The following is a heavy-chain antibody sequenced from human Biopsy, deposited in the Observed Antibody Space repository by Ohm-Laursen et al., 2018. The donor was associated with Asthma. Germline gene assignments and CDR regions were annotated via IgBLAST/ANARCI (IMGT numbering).Heavy chain of an antibody. CDR2: IYRNGNT. D-gene: IGHD2-21*02. CDR3: ARGWNCGGDCYSLDS. V-gene: IGHV4-30-2*06. Sequence: TLSLTCVVSGDSIDSGDYSWTWIRQSPGVGLEWIGYIYRNGNTYYNPILKNRVTISIDRSKNQFSLRLRSVTAADTAVYYCARGWNCGGDCYSLDSWGQGTLVTVSS. J-gene: IGHJ4*02. CDR1: GDSIDSGDYS.